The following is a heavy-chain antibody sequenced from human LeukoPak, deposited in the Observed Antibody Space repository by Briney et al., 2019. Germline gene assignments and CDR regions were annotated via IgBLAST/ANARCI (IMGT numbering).Heavy chain of an antibody. D-gene: IGHD4-17*01. CDR3: ARPLLPGDYYAFDI. Sequence: GESLKISCKGSEDSFATYWIGWVRQMPGKGLEWMGIIYPGDSDTRYSPSFQGQVTISADKSISTAYLHWSSLKASDTAMYYCARPLLPGDYYAFDIWGQGTMVTVSS. CDR2: IYPGDSDT. CDR1: EDSFATYW. V-gene: IGHV5-51*01. J-gene: IGHJ3*02.